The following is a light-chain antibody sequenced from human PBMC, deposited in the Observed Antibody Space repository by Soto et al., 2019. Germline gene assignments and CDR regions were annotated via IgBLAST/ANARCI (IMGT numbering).Light chain of an antibody. Sequence: DIQMTQSPSTLSASVGDTVTITCRAGQGISRWLAWYQQKPGRAPNLLIYEASTLESGVPSRFSGSGSGTEFTLTISSLHPDDFATYYCHQYDGYSWTFGQGTKVEIK. V-gene: IGKV1-5*03. CDR3: HQYDGYSWT. CDR1: QGISRW. CDR2: EAS. J-gene: IGKJ1*01.